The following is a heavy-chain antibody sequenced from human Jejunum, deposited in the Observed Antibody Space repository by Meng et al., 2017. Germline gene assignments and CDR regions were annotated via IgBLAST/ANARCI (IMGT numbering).Heavy chain of an antibody. CDR3: ARGGYYSFDY. J-gene: IGHJ4*02. CDR1: GGSISSCYW. V-gene: IGHV4-4*02. D-gene: IGHD5-18*01. Sequence: VQLPESGPGLVMPSETLSLSCAVSGGSISSCYWWTWVRQSPRKGLEWIGEIYHSGSTNYNPSLKSRVTISVDKSKNQFSLKLTSVTAADTAVYYCARGGYYSFDYWGQGTLVTVSS. CDR2: IYHSGST.